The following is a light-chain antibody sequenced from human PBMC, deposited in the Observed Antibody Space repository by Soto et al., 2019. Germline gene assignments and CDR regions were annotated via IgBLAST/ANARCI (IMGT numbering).Light chain of an antibody. CDR2: AAS. J-gene: IGKJ1*01. CDR1: QSIRRW. CDR3: QQSYSSPPT. V-gene: IGKV1-39*01. Sequence: DIQMTQSPSMLSASVGDRVTIACRASQSIRRWLAWYQQKPGKAPKLLIFAASSLQSGVPSRFSGSRSGPDFTLTISSLQPEDFATYYCQQSYSSPPTFGQGTKVDIK.